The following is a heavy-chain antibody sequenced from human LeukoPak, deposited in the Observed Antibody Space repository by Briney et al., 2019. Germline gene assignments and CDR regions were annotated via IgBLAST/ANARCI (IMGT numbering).Heavy chain of an antibody. V-gene: IGHV3-11*04. J-gene: IGHJ6*03. CDR1: GFTFSDYY. CDR3: ARDLEWLVYYYYMDV. CDR2: ISSSGSTI. Sequence: GGSLRLSCAASGFTFSDYYMSWIRQAPGKGLEWVSYISSSGSTIYYADSVKGRFTISRDNAKNSLYLQMNSLRAEDTAVYYCARDLEWLVYYYYMDVWGKGTTVTVSS. D-gene: IGHD6-19*01.